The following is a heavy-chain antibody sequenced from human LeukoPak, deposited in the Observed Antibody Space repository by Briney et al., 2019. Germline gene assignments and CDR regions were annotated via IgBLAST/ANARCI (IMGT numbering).Heavy chain of an antibody. D-gene: IGHD4-17*01. J-gene: IGHJ1*01. CDR2: ISASDGTT. CDR3: ARCGAAVTTHFSH. CDR1: GYTFSDYG. V-gene: IGHV1-18*01. Sequence: ASVKVSCKASGYTFSDYGITWARQAPGQGLEWMGWISASDGTTNYAQKVQGRVTTTTDTYTSTAYMELRSLTSDDTAVYYCARCGAAVTTHFSHWGQGTLVTVSS.